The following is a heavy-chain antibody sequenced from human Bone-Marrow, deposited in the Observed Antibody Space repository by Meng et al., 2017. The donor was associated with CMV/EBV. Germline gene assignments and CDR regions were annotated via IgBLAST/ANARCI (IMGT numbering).Heavy chain of an antibody. CDR1: GFTFGSYS. CDR2: ISSSSYTI. CDR3: ARRGILGYYYGMDV. D-gene: IGHD1-14*01. Sequence: GGSLRLSCAASGFTFGSYSMNWVRQAPGKGLEWISYISSSSYTIYYADSVKDRFTVSRDSARNSLYLQMNSLRAEDTAVYYCARRGILGYYYGMDVWGQGTTVTVSS. J-gene: IGHJ6*02. V-gene: IGHV3-48*04.